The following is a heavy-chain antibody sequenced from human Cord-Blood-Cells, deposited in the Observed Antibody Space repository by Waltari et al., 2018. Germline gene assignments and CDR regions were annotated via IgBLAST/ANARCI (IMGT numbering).Heavy chain of an antibody. CDR2: INPNSGGT. J-gene: IGHJ4*02. D-gene: IGHD7-27*01. V-gene: IGHV1-2*04. CDR3: ARDRGGQLGTYYFDY. Sequence: QVQLVQSGAEVKKPGASVKVSCKASGYTFTGYYMHWVRQAPGQGLEWMGWINPNSGGTNYAQKFQGWVTMTRDTSISTAYMELSRLRSDDTAVYYCARDRGGQLGTYYFDYWGQGTLVTVSS. CDR1: GYTFTGYY.